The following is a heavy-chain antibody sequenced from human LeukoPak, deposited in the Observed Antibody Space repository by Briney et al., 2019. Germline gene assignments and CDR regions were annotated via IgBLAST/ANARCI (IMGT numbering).Heavy chain of an antibody. D-gene: IGHD6-19*01. CDR2: IFGSGGSA. J-gene: IGHJ4*02. CDR1: GFTFGSYA. V-gene: IGHV3-23*01. Sequence: PGGALRVSCEASGFTFGSYAMYGVRQAPGKGREGVAGIFGSGGSAHYADSAKGRFTISRDNSKNTVYLQINSLRAEDTAVYYCGKTTTGYSSGQKPAWPVDYWGQGTLVTVSS. CDR3: GKTTTGYSSGQKPAWPVDY.